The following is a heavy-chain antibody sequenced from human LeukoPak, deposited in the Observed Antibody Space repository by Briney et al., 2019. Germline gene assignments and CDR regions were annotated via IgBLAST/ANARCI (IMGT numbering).Heavy chain of an antibody. V-gene: IGHV1-46*01. CDR3: ARDRNGYYDSSGYLDY. CDR1: GYTFTSYY. J-gene: IGHJ4*02. D-gene: IGHD3-22*01. CDR2: INPSGGST. Sequence: GASVKVSCKASGYTFTSYYMHWVRPAPGQGLEWMGIINPSGGSTSHAQKFQGRVTMTRDTSTSTVYMELSSLRSEDTAVYYCARDRNGYYDSSGYLDYWGQGTLVTVSS.